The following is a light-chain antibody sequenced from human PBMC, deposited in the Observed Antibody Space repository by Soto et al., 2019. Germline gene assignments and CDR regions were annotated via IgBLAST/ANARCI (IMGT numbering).Light chain of an antibody. CDR3: QQYNNWPFS. J-gene: IGKJ5*01. V-gene: IGKV3-15*01. CDR1: QSVSSN. Sequence: LSCRASQSVSSNLAWYQQKPGQAPRLLIYGASTRATGVPARFSGTGSETDFTLTISGLQSEDSAVYFCQQYNNWPFSFGQGTRLEIK. CDR2: GAS.